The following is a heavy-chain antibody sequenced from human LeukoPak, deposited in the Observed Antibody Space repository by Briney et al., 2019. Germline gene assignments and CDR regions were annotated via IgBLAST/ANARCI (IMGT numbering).Heavy chain of an antibody. CDR3: ARHGFRSSSSWPRNRGNAFDI. CDR1: GYTFTGYY. Sequence: GASVKVSCKASGYTFTGYYMHWVRQAPGQGLEWMGWINPNSGGTNYAQKFQGWVTMTRDTSISTAYMELSSLRSEDTAVYYCARHGFRSSSSWPRNRGNAFDIWGQGTMVTVSS. V-gene: IGHV1-2*04. D-gene: IGHD6-13*01. J-gene: IGHJ3*02. CDR2: INPNSGGT.